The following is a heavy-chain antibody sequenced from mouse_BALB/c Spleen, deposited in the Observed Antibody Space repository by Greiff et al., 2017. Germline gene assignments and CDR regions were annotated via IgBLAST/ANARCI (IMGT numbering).Heavy chain of an antibody. CDR1: GFTFSSYG. CDR3: ARDRTMITTAY. CDR2: INSNGGST. V-gene: IGHV5-6-3*01. Sequence: EVQRVESGGGLVQPGGSLKLSCAASGFTFSSYGMSWVRQTPDKRLELVATINSNGGSTYYPDSVKGRFTISRDNAKNTLYLQMSSLKSEDTAMYYGARDRTMITTAYWGQGTLVTVSA. J-gene: IGHJ3*01. D-gene: IGHD2-4*01.